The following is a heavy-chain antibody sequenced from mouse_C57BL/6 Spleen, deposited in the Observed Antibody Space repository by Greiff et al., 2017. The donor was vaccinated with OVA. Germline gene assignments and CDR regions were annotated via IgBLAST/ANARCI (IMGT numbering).Heavy chain of an antibody. CDR2: LYPVAGDT. CDR3: ERQITTVVVEYYAMDY. J-gene: IGHJ4*01. V-gene: IGHV1-82*01. CDR1: GYAFSSSW. Sequence: QVQLQQSGPELVKPGASVKISCKASGYAFSSSWMNWVKQRPGKGLEWIVRLYPVAGDTNYNGNFKGKATLTADKSSSTAYMQLSRLTSEDAAVYFGERQITTVVVEYYAMDYWGQGTSVTVSS. D-gene: IGHD1-1*01.